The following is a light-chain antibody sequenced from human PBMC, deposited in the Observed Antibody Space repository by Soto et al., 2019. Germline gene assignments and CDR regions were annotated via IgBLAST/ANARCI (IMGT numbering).Light chain of an antibody. CDR3: QQRNYWLT. CDR2: DAS. V-gene: IGKV3-11*01. J-gene: IGKJ4*01. CDR1: QSVSSY. Sequence: EIVLTQSPATLSLSPGERATLSCRASQSVSSYLAWYQQKPGQPPRLLIYDASNRATGIPARFSGSGSGTDFTLTISSLEPEDFAVYFCQQRNYWLTFGGGTKVEIK.